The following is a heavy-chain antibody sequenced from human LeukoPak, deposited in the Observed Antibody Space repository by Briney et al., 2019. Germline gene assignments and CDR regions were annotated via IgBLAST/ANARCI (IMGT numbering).Heavy chain of an antibody. Sequence: ASVKVSCKASGYTFTSYGISWVRQAPGQGLEWMGWISAYNGNTNYAQKLQGRVTITTDESTSTAYMELSSLRSEDTAVYYCASEWTSGSYGGYFDYWGQGTLVTVSS. CDR2: ISAYNGNT. CDR1: GYTFTSYG. CDR3: ASEWTSGSYGGYFDY. D-gene: IGHD1-26*01. V-gene: IGHV1-18*01. J-gene: IGHJ4*02.